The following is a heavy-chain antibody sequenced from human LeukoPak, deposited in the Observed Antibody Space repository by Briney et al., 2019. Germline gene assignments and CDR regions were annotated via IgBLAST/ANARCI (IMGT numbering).Heavy chain of an antibody. CDR2: MSYSGRT. J-gene: IGHJ6*03. CDR1: GGSISISNYY. CDR3: ARTTEGYCSSASCFGFSYSYYMDV. V-gene: IGHV4-39*07. D-gene: IGHD2-2*01. Sequence: SETLSLTCTVSGGSISISNYYWGWIRQPPGKGLEWIGSMSYSGRTYYNPSLKSRVTISVDTSKNQFSLKLSSVIAADTAVYYCARTTEGYCSSASCFGFSYSYYMDVWGKGTTVTISS.